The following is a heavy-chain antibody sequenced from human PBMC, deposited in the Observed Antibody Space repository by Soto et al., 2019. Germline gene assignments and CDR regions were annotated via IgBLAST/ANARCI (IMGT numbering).Heavy chain of an antibody. Sequence: QVQLQQWGAGLLKPSETLSLTCAVYGGSFSGYYWSWIRQSPGKGLEWIGEINDSGRTNYNPSITSRVTISVDTSKKQFYLNLRSVTAADTAVYYCASVLRYLWGQGTLVTVSS. CDR1: GGSFSGYY. CDR3: ASVLRYL. J-gene: IGHJ4*02. CDR2: INDSGRT. D-gene: IGHD3-16*01. V-gene: IGHV4-34*01.